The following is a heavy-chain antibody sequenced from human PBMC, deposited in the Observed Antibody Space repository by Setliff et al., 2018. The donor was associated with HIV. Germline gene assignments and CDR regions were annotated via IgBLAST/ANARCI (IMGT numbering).Heavy chain of an antibody. V-gene: IGHV4-59*08. CDR1: DGPINNYW. CDR2: GHHSGTF. D-gene: IGHD3-16*01. CDR3: ARGGEPAQRGFDI. Sequence: KASETLSLTCTDSDGPINNYWWNWIRQSPGKGLEWIGFGHHSGTFSYNPSLNSRFTISIDTSKNQFSLKATSVTAEDTAVYYCARGGEPAQRGFDIWGQGTMVTVSS. J-gene: IGHJ3*02.